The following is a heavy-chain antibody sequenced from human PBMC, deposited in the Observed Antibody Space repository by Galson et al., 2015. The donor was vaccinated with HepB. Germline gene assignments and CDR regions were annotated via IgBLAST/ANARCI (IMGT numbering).Heavy chain of an antibody. CDR3: ARASDDFWSAYYPYYFDY. V-gene: IGHV3-23*01. CDR1: GFRFNNYR. Sequence: SLRLSCAASGFRFNNYRMSWVRQAPGKGLEWVSTISGDGSGTYYADSVKDRFTISRDNSRKMVYLQMNYLRADDTAIYYCARASDDFWSAYYPYYFDYWGQGTLATVSA. CDR2: ISGDGSGT. D-gene: IGHD3-3*01. J-gene: IGHJ4*02.